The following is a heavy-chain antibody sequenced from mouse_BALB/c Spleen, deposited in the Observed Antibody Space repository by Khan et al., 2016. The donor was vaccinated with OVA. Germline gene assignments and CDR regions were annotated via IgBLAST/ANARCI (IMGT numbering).Heavy chain of an antibody. CDR3: ARHGYVAWFAY. J-gene: IGHJ3*01. CDR1: GYSFTSYY. D-gene: IGHD2-2*01. V-gene: IGHV1S135*01. Sequence: EVQLQQSGPELMKPGTSVKISCKASGYSFTSYYIHWVKQSHGKSLEWIGYIDPFNGDTTYNQKFKGKATLTVDKSSSTAYMHLSSLTSEDSAVYYGARHGYVAWFAYWGQGTLVTVSA. CDR2: IDPFNGDT.